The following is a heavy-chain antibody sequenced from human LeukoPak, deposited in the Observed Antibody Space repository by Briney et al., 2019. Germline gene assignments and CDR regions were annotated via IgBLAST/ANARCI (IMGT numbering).Heavy chain of an antibody. J-gene: IGHJ4*02. CDR2: IIGNGET. Sequence: GGSLRLSCAASGLSFSSFAMSWVRQGPARGLEWVSSIIGNGETFYADSVKGRFTLSSDSSRNTVYFQLNNLRVEDTAIYYCAKASWVSSTDAVRWGQGTLVTVSS. D-gene: IGHD3-16*01. V-gene: IGHV3-23*01. CDR3: AKASWVSSTDAVR. CDR1: GLSFSSFA.